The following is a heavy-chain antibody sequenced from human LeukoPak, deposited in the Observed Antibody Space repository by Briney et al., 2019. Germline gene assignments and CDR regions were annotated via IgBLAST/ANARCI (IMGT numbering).Heavy chain of an antibody. V-gene: IGHV3-30*03. J-gene: IGHJ4*02. CDR1: GFTFSSYG. Sequence: GGSLRLSCAASGFTFSSYGMHWVSQAPGKGLEWVALISYDGGKKYYADSVKGRFTISRDNSKNTLYLQMNSLRAEDTAVYYCARGIPPDYWGQGTLVTVSS. D-gene: IGHD3-10*01. CDR2: ISYDGGKK. CDR3: ARGIPPDY.